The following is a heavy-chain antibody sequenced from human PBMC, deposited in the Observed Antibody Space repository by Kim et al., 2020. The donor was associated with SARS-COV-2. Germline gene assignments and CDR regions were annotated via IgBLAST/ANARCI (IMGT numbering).Heavy chain of an antibody. CDR1: GFTFSSYS. Sequence: GGSLRLSCAASGFTFSSYSMNWVRQAPGKGLEWVSSISSSGTYIYYADSVKGRFTISRDNAKNSLYLQMNSLRAEDTAVYYCARDSTTYYYDSSGTLLLDVWGQGTTVTVSS. J-gene: IGHJ6*02. V-gene: IGHV3-21*01. CDR2: ISSSGTYI. CDR3: ARDSTTYYYDSSGTLLLDV. D-gene: IGHD3-22*01.